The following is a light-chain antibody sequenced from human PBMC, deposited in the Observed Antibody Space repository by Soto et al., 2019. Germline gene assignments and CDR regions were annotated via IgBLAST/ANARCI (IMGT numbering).Light chain of an antibody. Sequence: ENVFTQSPATLSLSTGERATLSCRASQSVSSYLAWYRQKPGQAPRLFVYDASDRATGIPARFSGSGSGTDFTLTLSSLEPEHFDVYYYQQRSHRPPLTFGQGTILDI. J-gene: IGKJ1*01. CDR2: DAS. CDR3: QQRSHRPPLT. V-gene: IGKV3-11*01. CDR1: QSVSSY.